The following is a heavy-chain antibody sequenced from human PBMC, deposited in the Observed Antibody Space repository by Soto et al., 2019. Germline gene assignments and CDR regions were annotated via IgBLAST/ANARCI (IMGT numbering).Heavy chain of an antibody. V-gene: IGHV3-74*01. CDR2: INNDGSTI. CDR1: GFTLSNYW. Sequence: EVQLVESGGDLVQPGGSLRLSCAASGFTLSNYWMHWVRQAPGKGLVWVSRINNDGSTIHYTDSVKGRFTISRDNAKNTLYLQMHSLRAEDTAVYYCVRPTSEVDVFDIWGQGTMVTVSS. J-gene: IGHJ3*02. CDR3: VRPTSEVDVFDI.